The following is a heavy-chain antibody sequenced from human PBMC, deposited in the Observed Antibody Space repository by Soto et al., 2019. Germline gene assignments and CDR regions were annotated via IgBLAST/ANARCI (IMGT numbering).Heavy chain of an antibody. J-gene: IGHJ4*02. CDR2: ISSDGSTK. D-gene: IGHD6-19*01. CDR3: ARQNSGWSYYFDF. Sequence: QVQLVESGGGVVQPGRSLRLSCAASGFTFSDYVMHWVRQAPGKGLEWVAVISSDGSTKYYTDSMKGRFTISRDNPKDTLYLQMNNLRGGDTAVYYCARQNSGWSYYFDFWGQGTLVTVSS. CDR1: GFTFSDYV. V-gene: IGHV3-30-3*01.